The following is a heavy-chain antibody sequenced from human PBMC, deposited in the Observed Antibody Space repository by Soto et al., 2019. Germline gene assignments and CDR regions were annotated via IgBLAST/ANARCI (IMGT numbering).Heavy chain of an antibody. V-gene: IGHV4-39*01. CDR2: IYYSGGT. CDR3: ARLGAYIAAAGTNWFDP. Sequence: SETLSLTCTVSGGSISSSSYYWGWIRQPPGKGLEWIGSIYYSGGTYYNPSLKSRVTISVDTSKNQFSLKLSSVTAADTAVYYCARLGAYIAAAGTNWFDPWGQGTLVTVSS. CDR1: GGSISSSSYY. D-gene: IGHD6-13*01. J-gene: IGHJ5*02.